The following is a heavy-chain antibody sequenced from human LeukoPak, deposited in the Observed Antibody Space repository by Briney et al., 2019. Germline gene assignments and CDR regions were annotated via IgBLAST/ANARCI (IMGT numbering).Heavy chain of an antibody. CDR3: TRGQLAGGTMYFDY. V-gene: IGHV1-8*02. Sequence: GASVKVSCKASGYTFSSYDINWVRQATGQGLEWMGWMNPNSRNTGYAQKFQGRVSMTTNTSISTAYMELSSLRSEDTAMYYCTRGQLAGGTMYFDYWAQGTLVTVSS. J-gene: IGHJ4*02. D-gene: IGHD1-26*01. CDR1: GYTFSSYD. CDR2: MNPNSRNT.